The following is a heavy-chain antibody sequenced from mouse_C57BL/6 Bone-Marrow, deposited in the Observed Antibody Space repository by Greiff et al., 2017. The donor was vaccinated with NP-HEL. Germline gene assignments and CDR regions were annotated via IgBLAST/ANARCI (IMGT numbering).Heavy chain of an antibody. Sequence: VQLQQPGAELVKPGASVKVSCKASGYTFTSYWMHWVKQRPGQGLEWIGRIHPSDSDTNYNQKFKGKATLTVDKSSSTAYMQLSSLTSEDSAVYYCAIRGITTVVEGYAMDYWGQGTSVTVSS. J-gene: IGHJ4*01. V-gene: IGHV1-74*01. CDR2: IHPSDSDT. D-gene: IGHD1-1*01. CDR1: GYTFTSYW. CDR3: AIRGITTVVEGYAMDY.